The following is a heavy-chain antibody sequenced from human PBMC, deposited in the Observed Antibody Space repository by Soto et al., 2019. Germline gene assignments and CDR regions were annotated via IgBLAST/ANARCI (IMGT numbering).Heavy chain of an antibody. CDR1: GFTFSTFS. Sequence: GGSLRLSCAASGFTFSTFSMNWVRQAPGKGLEWVSSISSGSSYIYYADSVKGRFTISRDNTKNSLYLQMNSLRAEDTAVYYCARDYYETNGLDVWGQGTTVTVSS. D-gene: IGHD3-3*01. CDR2: ISSGSSYI. J-gene: IGHJ6*02. CDR3: ARDYYETNGLDV. V-gene: IGHV3-21*06.